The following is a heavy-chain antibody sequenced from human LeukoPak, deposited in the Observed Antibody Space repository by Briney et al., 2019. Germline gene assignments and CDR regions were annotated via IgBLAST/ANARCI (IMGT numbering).Heavy chain of an antibody. J-gene: IGHJ6*03. D-gene: IGHD2-2*01. CDR3: AKGPVVPAAFYMDV. CDR1: GFTFSSYG. Sequence: PGGSLRLSCAASGFTFSSYGMHWVRQAPGKGLEWVAFIRYDGSNKYYADSVKGRFTISRDNSKNTLYLQMNSLRAEDTAVYYCAKGPVVPAAFYMDVWGKGTTVTVSS. CDR2: IRYDGSNK. V-gene: IGHV3-30*02.